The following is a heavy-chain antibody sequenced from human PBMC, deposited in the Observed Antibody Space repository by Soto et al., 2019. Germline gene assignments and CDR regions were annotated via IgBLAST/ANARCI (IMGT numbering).Heavy chain of an antibody. CDR3: ARDRWIVSTITSFDY. D-gene: IGHD5-12*01. V-gene: IGHV3-33*01. J-gene: IGHJ4*02. Sequence: GGSLSLSCSASGFTFSTYGMHWVRQAPGKGLEWVALIWYDGRKEDYADSVKGRFTISRDNSKNTLYLQMNSLRAEDTAVYYCARDRWIVSTITSFDYWGQGTPVTVSS. CDR1: GFTFSTYG. CDR2: IWYDGRKE.